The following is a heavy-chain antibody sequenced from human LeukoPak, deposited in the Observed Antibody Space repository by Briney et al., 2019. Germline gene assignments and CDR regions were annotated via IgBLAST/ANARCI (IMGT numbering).Heavy chain of an antibody. Sequence: GGSLRLSCAASGFTFSSCWMSWVRQAPGKGLEWVADIKQDGSEKYYVDSVKGRFTISRDNAENSLYLQMNSLRAEDTAVYYCANLWSADYWGQGTLVTVSS. J-gene: IGHJ4*02. CDR1: GFTFSSCW. CDR3: ANLWSADY. CDR2: IKQDGSEK. V-gene: IGHV3-7*03. D-gene: IGHD3-10*01.